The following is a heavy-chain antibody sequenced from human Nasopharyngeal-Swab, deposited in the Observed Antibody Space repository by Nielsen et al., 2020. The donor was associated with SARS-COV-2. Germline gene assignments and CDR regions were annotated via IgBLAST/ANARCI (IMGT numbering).Heavy chain of an antibody. D-gene: IGHD6-19*01. J-gene: IGHJ6*02. CDR2: ISGSGGST. V-gene: IGHV3-23*01. CDR1: GLTFSSYA. CDR3: AKGGSAEWLAFSYYGMDV. Sequence: GESLKISCAASGLTFSSYAMSWARQAPGKGLEWVSAISGSGGSTYYADSVKGRFTISRDNSKNTLYLQMNSLRAEDTAVYYCAKGGSAEWLAFSYYGMDVWGQGTTVTVS.